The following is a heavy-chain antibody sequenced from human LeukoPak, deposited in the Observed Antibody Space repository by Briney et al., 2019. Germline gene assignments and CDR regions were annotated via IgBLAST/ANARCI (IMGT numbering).Heavy chain of an antibody. CDR1: GYTFTIYA. CDR2: INTNTGNP. J-gene: IGHJ4*02. Sequence: GASVKVSCKASGYTFTIYAINWVRQAPGQGLEWMGWINTNTGNPTYAQGFTGRFVFSLDTSVSTAYLQISSLKAEDTAVYYCARESPYYYDTSDYSGKADSWGQGTLVTVSS. CDR3: ARESPYYYDTSDYSGKADS. D-gene: IGHD3-22*01. V-gene: IGHV7-4-1*02.